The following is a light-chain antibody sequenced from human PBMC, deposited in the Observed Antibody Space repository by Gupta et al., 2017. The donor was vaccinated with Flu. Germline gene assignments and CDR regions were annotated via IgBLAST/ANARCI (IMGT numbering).Light chain of an antibody. V-gene: IGKV1-5*03. CDR3: QHNDAYPWT. J-gene: IGKJ1*01. CDR1: QTISTW. CDR2: KAS. Sequence: PSTLSASVGDRVTITCRASQTISTWLAWYQQKPGKAPNLLIYKASTLESGVPSRFSGSGSGAEFILTISSLQPDDFATYYSQHNDAYPWTFGQGTKVEIK.